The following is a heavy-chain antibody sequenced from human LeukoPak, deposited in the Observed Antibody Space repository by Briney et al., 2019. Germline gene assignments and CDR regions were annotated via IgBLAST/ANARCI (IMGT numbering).Heavy chain of an antibody. V-gene: IGHV4-39*07. Sequence: SETLSLTCTVSGGSIGSSSYYWGWIRQPPGKGLEWIGSIYYSGSTYYNPSLKSRVTISVDTSKNQFSLKLSSVTAADTAVYYCARIGEDEAIAAAGTVVSLDYWGQGTLVTVSS. D-gene: IGHD6-13*01. CDR3: ARIGEDEAIAAAGTVVSLDY. CDR2: IYYSGST. J-gene: IGHJ4*02. CDR1: GGSIGSSSYY.